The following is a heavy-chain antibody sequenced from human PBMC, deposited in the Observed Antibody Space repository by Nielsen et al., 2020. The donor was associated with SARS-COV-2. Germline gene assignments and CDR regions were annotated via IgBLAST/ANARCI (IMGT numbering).Heavy chain of an antibody. D-gene: IGHD1-1*01. V-gene: IGHV3-7*05. CDR2: INPDGSMK. J-gene: IGHJ5*02. CDR1: GFSFRTSW. CDR3: LQGGAS. Sequence: GESLKISCAASGFSFRTSWMNWVRQGPGKRLEWVANINPDGSMKRHVDSVMGRFTISRDSARDSLYLQMNNLRAEDTAIYYCLQGGASWGQGTLVTVSS.